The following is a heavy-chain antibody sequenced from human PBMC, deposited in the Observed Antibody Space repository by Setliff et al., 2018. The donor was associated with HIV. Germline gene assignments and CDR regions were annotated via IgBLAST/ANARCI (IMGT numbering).Heavy chain of an antibody. CDR1: GYSISSGYY. D-gene: IGHD6-19*01. CDR2: IYHSGST. J-gene: IGHJ4*02. Sequence: SETLSLTCAVSGYSISSGYYWGWIRQPPGKGLEWIGSIYHSGSTYYNPSLKSRVTISVDTSKNQFSLKLNSVTAADTAIYYCARHRAVAGANYFDFWGQGTLVTVSS. CDR3: ARHRAVAGANYFDF. V-gene: IGHV4-38-2*01.